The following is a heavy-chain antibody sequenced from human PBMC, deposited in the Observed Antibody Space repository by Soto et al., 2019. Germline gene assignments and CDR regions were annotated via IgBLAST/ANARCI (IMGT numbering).Heavy chain of an antibody. V-gene: IGHV2-5*02. CDR1: GFSLSTTRVG. CDR2: IYWDDDK. CDR3: AHTLVAGLGYYFDY. D-gene: IGHD6-19*01. Sequence: QITLKESGPTLVKPTQTLTLTCTFSGFSLSTTRVGVGWIRQPPGKALEWLALIYWDDDKRYSPFLKSRLTITKDTSKNQVVLTMTNMDPMDTATYCCAHTLVAGLGYYFDYWGQGTLVTVSS. J-gene: IGHJ4*02.